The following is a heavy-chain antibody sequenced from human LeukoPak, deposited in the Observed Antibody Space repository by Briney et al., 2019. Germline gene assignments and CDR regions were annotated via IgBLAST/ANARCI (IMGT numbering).Heavy chain of an antibody. D-gene: IGHD4/OR15-4a*01. Sequence: SVTVSCKASGGTFSSYAISWVRQAPGQGLEWMGGIIPIFGTANYAQKFQGRVTITADESTSTAYMELSSLRSEDTAVYYCARVAAYGVPYNWFDPWGQGTLVTVSP. J-gene: IGHJ5*02. CDR2: IIPIFGTA. CDR1: GGTFSSYA. CDR3: ARVAAYGVPYNWFDP. V-gene: IGHV1-69*13.